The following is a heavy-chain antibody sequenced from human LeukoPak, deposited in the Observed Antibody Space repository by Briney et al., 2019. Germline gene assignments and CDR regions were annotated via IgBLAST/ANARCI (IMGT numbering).Heavy chain of an antibody. CDR3: AAGGVYDLLRY. J-gene: IGHJ4*02. Sequence: GASVKVSCTVSGYTITELSMHWVRQPPGKGHERRGGFDPGDAETIYAQKFQGRVTMTEDTSTDTAYMELSSLRSEDTAVYYCAAGGVYDLLRYWGQGALVTVSS. V-gene: IGHV1-24*01. D-gene: IGHD5/OR15-5a*01. CDR1: GYTITELS. CDR2: FDPGDAET.